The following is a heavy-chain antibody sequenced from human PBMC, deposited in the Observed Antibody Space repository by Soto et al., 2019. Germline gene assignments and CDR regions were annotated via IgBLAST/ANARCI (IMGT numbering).Heavy chain of an antibody. CDR2: ISPNGGNT. Sequence: GGSLRLSCAASGFTFSHYGMNWVRQAPGKGLEWVSTISPNGGNTHYADSVKGRFTISRDNSKNTFFLQMNSLRADDTAVYYCGRDAGVADEVFDYWGQGTQVTVSS. CDR3: GRDAGVADEVFDY. J-gene: IGHJ4*02. CDR1: GFTFSHYG. D-gene: IGHD2-8*01. V-gene: IGHV3-23*01.